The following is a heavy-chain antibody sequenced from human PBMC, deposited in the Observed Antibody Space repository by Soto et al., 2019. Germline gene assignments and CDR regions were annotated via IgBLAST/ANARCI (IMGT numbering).Heavy chain of an antibody. D-gene: IGHD4-17*01. V-gene: IGHV4-59*04. CDR2: IYHSGST. J-gene: IGHJ4*02. CDR1: GGPITRYY. CDR3: DSGLVTTLHY. Sequence: SETLSLTCTVSGGPITRYYWSWVRQPPGKGLEWIGYIYHSGSTYYNPSLKSRVTISVDRSKNQFSPKLSSVTAADTAVYYCDSGLVTTLHYWGQGTLVTVSS.